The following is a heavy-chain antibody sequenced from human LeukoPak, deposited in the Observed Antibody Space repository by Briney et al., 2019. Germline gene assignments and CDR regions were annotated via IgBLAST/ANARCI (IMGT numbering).Heavy chain of an antibody. D-gene: IGHD3-22*01. CDR1: GGSISSGSYY. CDR3: AAQYYYDSSGSYYFDY. J-gene: IGHJ4*02. Sequence: SETLSLTCTVSGGSISSGSYYWSWIRQPAGKGLEWIGRIYTSGSTNYNPSLKSRVTISVDTSKNQFSLKLSSVTAADTAVYYRAAQYYYDSSGSYYFDYWGQGTLVTVSS. CDR2: IYTSGST. V-gene: IGHV4-61*02.